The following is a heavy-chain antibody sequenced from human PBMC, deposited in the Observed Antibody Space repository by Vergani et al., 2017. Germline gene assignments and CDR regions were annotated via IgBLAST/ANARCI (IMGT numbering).Heavy chain of an antibody. Sequence: QVHLVESGGGVVQPGRSLRLSCVVSGFTSSYYGMHWVRQAPGKGLEWVAVISYDGTQKYYADSVKGRFTISRDNSKSPLYLQMNSLRTEDTAVYYCATKSCGTTGCQIGYFREWGQGTLVTVSS. CDR1: GFTSSYYG. J-gene: IGHJ1*01. CDR3: ATKSCGTTGCQIGYFRE. V-gene: IGHV3-30*03. D-gene: IGHD1-1*01. CDR2: ISYDGTQK.